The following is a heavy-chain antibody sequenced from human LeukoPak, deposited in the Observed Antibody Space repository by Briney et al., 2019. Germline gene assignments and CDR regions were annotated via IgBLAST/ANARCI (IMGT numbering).Heavy chain of an antibody. J-gene: IGHJ6*02. Sequence: GGSLRLSCAASGFTVSSNYMSWVRQAPGKGLEWVPVIYSGGSTYYADSVKGRFTISRDNSKNTLYLQMNSLRAEDTAVYYCARDFSYYGMDVWGQGTTVTVSS. CDR2: IYSGGST. CDR1: GFTVSSNY. V-gene: IGHV3-53*01. CDR3: ARDFSYYGMDV.